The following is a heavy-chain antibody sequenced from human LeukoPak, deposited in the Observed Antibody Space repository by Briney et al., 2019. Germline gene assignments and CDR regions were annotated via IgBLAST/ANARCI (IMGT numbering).Heavy chain of an antibody. Sequence: GGSLRLSCAASGFTFSSYAMHWVRQAPGKGLEWVAIISYDASNKYYADSVKGRFTISRDNSKNTLYLQMNSLRPEDTAVYYCARGTHWVKDDSSGWFEDYWGQGTLVTVSS. J-gene: IGHJ4*02. CDR1: GFTFSSYA. V-gene: IGHV3-30*03. D-gene: IGHD6-19*01. CDR3: ARGTHWVKDDSSGWFEDY. CDR2: ISYDASNK.